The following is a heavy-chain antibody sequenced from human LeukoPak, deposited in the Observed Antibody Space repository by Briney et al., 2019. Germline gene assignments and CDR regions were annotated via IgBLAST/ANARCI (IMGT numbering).Heavy chain of an antibody. CDR3: ARYQYENYYYYYGMDV. CDR2: IYPGHSDT. Sequence: PGESLKISCKGSGYSFTSYWIGWVRQMPGKGLEWMGIIYPGHSDTRYSPSFQGQVTISADKSISTAYLQWSSLKASDTAMYYCARYQYENYYYYYGMDVWGQGTTVTVSS. J-gene: IGHJ6*02. CDR1: GYSFTSYW. D-gene: IGHD2-2*01. V-gene: IGHV5-51*01.